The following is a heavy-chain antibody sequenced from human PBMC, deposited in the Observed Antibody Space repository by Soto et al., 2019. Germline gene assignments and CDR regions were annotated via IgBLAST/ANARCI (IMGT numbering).Heavy chain of an antibody. CDR2: INHSGST. J-gene: IGHJ4*02. CDR1: GGSFSGYY. CDR3: ARRSGSGSH. V-gene: IGHV4-34*01. Sequence: SETLSLTCAVYGGSFSGYYWSWIRQPPGKGLEWIGEINHSGSTNYNPSLKSRVTISVDTSKNQFSLKLSSVTAADTAVYYCARRSGSGSHWGQGTLVTVSS. D-gene: IGHD3-10*01.